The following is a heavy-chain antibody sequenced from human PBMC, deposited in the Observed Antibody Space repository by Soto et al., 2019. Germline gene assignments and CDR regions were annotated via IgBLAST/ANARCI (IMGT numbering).Heavy chain of an antibody. J-gene: IGHJ4*02. CDR3: AREDSIGSLDY. CDR1: GFTFSSYA. D-gene: IGHD3-22*01. Sequence: QVQLVESGGGVVQPGRSLRLSCAASGFTFSSYAMHWVRQAPGKGLEWVAVISYDGSNKYYADSVKGRFTISRDNSKNTLYLQMNSLRAEDTAVYYCAREDSIGSLDYWGQGTLVTVSS. V-gene: IGHV3-30-3*01. CDR2: ISYDGSNK.